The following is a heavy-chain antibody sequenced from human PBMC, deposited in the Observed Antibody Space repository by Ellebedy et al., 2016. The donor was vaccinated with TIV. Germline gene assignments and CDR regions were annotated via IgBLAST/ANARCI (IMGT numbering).Heavy chain of an antibody. Sequence: AASVKVSCKASGYTFTSHYIHWVRQAPGQGLEWMGLVNPSGGRTNYPHKFQGRVTMTRDTSTSTVYMELSNLRSDDTAMYYCARAYTDPHIDEGPTDYWGQGTLVTVSS. J-gene: IGHJ4*02. CDR3: ARAYTDPHIDEGPTDY. D-gene: IGHD2-21*01. CDR1: GYTFTSHY. CDR2: VNPSGGRT. V-gene: IGHV1-46*01.